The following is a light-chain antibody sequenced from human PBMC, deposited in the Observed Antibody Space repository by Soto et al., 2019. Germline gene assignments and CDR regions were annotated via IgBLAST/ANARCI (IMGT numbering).Light chain of an antibody. J-gene: IGLJ1*01. CDR1: SSDVGGYNY. CDR3: SSYTSSSTLV. V-gene: IGLV2-14*01. CDR2: EVS. Sequence: QSALTQPASVSGSPGQSITISCTGTSSDVGGYNYVSWYQQHPGKAPKLLISEVSNRPSGVSHRFSGSKSGNTASLTIYGLQAEDEAGYYCSSYTSSSTLVFGTGTKVT.